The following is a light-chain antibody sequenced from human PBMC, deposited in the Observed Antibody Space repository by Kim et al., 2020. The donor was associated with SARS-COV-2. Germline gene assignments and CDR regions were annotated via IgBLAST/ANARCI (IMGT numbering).Light chain of an antibody. Sequence: EIVLTQSPATLSSSPGERATLSCRASQSVSNFLAWYQQKPGQAPRLLIYDASNRATGIPARFSGSGSGTDFTLTISSLEPEDFAVYYCQQRSNWPPQYTFGQGTKLEI. V-gene: IGKV3-11*01. CDR2: DAS. J-gene: IGKJ2*01. CDR1: QSVSNF. CDR3: QQRSNWPPQYT.